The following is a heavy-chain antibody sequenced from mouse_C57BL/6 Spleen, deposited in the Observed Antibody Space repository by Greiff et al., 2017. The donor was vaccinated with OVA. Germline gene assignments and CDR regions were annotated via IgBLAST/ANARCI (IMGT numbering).Heavy chain of an antibody. CDR1: GFTFSDAW. J-gene: IGHJ2*01. CDR2: IRNKANNHAT. V-gene: IGHV6-6*01. Sequence: EVQLQESGGGLVQPGGSMKLSCAASGFTFSDAWMDWVRQSPEKGLEWVAEIRNKANNHATYYAESVKGRFTISRDDSKSSVYLQMNSLRAEDTGIYYCTREAPYYGSSRFDYWGQGTTLTVSS. D-gene: IGHD1-1*01. CDR3: TREAPYYGSSRFDY.